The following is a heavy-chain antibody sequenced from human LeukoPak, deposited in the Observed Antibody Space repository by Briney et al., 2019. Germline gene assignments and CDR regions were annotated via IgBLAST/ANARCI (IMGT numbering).Heavy chain of an antibody. CDR2: IDWDDDK. J-gene: IGHJ4*02. Sequence: FGPTLVNPTQTLTVTCTFSGFSLSTSGMCVSWIRQPPGKALEWLALIDWDDDKFYSTSLKTRLTISKDTSKNQVVLTMTNMDPVDTATYYCARIQAYGGNSEGYYFNYWGQGTLVTVSS. CDR1: GFSLSTSGMC. D-gene: IGHD4-23*01. V-gene: IGHV2-70*01. CDR3: ARIQAYGGNSEGYYFNY.